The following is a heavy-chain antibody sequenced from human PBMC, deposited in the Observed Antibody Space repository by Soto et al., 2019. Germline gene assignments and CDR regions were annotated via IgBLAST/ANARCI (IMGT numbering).Heavy chain of an antibody. Sequence: GASVKVSCKASGYTFTGYYMHWVRQAPGQGLEWMGWINPNSGGTNYAQKFQGWVTMTRDTSISTAYMELSRLRSDDTAVYYCARGPQSVLAARHRVVGYYYMDVWGKGTTVTVSS. CDR3: ARGPQSVLAARHRVVGYYYMDV. CDR2: INPNSGGT. D-gene: IGHD6-6*01. J-gene: IGHJ6*03. CDR1: GYTFTGYY. V-gene: IGHV1-2*04.